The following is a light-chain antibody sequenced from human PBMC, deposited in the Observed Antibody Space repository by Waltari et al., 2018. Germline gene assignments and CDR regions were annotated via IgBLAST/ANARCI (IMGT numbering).Light chain of an antibody. Sequence: AIQMTQSPSSLSASVGDRVPMTCRASQDIRSDLGWYQQKPGKAPKLLIYAASTLQSGVPSRFSGSGSGTDFTLTISSLQPEDFATYYCLQDYNYPYTFGQGTKLEIK. CDR3: LQDYNYPYT. CDR2: AAS. CDR1: QDIRSD. J-gene: IGKJ2*01. V-gene: IGKV1-6*01.